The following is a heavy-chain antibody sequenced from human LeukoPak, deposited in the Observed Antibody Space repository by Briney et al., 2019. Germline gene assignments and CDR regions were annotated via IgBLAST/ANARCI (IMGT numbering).Heavy chain of an antibody. CDR2: MNPNSGST. J-gene: IGHJ5*02. D-gene: IGHD2-2*02. Sequence: ASVKVSCKASGYTFTSYDINWVRQATGQGLEWMGWMNPNSGSTGYAQKFQGRVTMTRNTSISTAYMELSSLRSEDTAVYYCASGGRYCSSTSCYIWFDPWGQGTLVTVSS. V-gene: IGHV1-8*01. CDR1: GYTFTSYD. CDR3: ASGGRYCSSTSCYIWFDP.